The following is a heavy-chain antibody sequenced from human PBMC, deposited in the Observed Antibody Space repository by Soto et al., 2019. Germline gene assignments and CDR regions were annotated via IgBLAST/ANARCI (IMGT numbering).Heavy chain of an antibody. CDR3: ARDNGMAGSFDP. CDR1: GFTFSSYA. CDR2: MSGSGGST. Sequence: EVQLLESGGGLVQPGGSLRLSCVASGFTFSSYAMSWVRQAPGEGLEWVSGMSGSGGSTYYADSVKGRFTIFRDNAKNSLYLQMNTLRDEDTAVYYCARDNGMAGSFDPWGQGTLVTVSS. D-gene: IGHD2-8*01. V-gene: IGHV3-23*01. J-gene: IGHJ5*02.